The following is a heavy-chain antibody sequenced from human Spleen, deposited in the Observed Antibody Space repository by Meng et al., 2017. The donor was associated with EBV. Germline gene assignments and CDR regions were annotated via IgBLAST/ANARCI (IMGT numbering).Heavy chain of an antibody. V-gene: IGHV5-51*01. CDR1: GYTFPSYW. D-gene: IGHD6-25*01. CDR2: IYPGDSDI. CDR3: ARGGYNWFDP. J-gene: IGHJ5*02. Sequence: VQLVQSGAEVKKPGESWKISCKGSGYTFPSYWLAWVRQVPGKGLEWMGTIYPGDSDIRYSPSFEGQVTISADKSISTAYLQWSSLRASDTATYYCARGGYNWFDPWGQGTLVNVSS.